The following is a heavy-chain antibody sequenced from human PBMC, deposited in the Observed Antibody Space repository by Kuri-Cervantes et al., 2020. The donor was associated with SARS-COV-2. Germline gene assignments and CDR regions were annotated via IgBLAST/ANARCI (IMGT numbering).Heavy chain of an antibody. D-gene: IGHD6-19*01. Sequence: GSLRLSCTVSGGSISSYYWSWIRQPAGKGLEWIGYIYYSGSTNYNPSLKSRVTISVDTSKNQFSLKLSSVTAADTAVYYCARIAVAGLNYYYYYYMDVWGKGTTVTVSS. CDR3: ARIAVAGLNYYYYYYMDV. J-gene: IGHJ6*03. V-gene: IGHV4-59*01. CDR2: IYYSGST. CDR1: GGSISSYY.